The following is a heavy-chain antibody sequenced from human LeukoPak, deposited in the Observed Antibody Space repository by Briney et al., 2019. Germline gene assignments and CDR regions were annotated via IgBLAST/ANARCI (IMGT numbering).Heavy chain of an antibody. CDR1: GFTFSSYA. J-gene: IGHJ4*02. D-gene: IGHD3-22*01. V-gene: IGHV4-59*08. Sequence: GSLRLSCAGSGFTFSSYAMSWVRQAPGKGLEWIGYIYYSGTTHYNPSLKSRVTMSVDTSKNQFSLKVSSVTAADTAVYYCARHRKYDDSAYYDDYWGQGTLVTVSS. CDR3: ARHRKYDDSAYYDDY. CDR2: IYYSGTT.